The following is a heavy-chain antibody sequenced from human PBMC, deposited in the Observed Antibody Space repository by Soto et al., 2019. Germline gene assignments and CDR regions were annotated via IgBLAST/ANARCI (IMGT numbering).Heavy chain of an antibody. J-gene: IGHJ6*02. V-gene: IGHV1-69*06. CDR2: IIPIFGTA. Sequence: SVKVSCQASGGTFSSYAISWVRQAPGQGLEWMGGIIPIFGTANYAQKFQGRVTITADKSTSTAYMELSSLRSEDTAVYYCARGLYSGYDYRPMAEGLYYYGMDVWGQGTTVTVSS. CDR3: ARGLYSGYDYRPMAEGLYYYGMDV. CDR1: GGTFSSYA. D-gene: IGHD5-12*01.